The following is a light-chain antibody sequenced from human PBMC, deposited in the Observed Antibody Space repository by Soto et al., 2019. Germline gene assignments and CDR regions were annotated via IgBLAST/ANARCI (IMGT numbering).Light chain of an antibody. CDR1: SSDIGDSNY. Sequence: QSALTQPASVSGSPGQSITISCTGTSSDIGDSNYVSWYQQHTGKAPTLIIHDVSDRPSGLSSRFFGSKSGNTASLTISGLQAEDEADHFCSSYTTSSPVVIFGGGTKLTVL. J-gene: IGLJ2*01. V-gene: IGLV2-14*03. CDR2: DVS. CDR3: SSYTTSSPVVI.